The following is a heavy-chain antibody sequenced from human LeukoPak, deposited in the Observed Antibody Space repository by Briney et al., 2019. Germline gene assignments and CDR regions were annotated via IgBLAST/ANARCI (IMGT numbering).Heavy chain of an antibody. CDR1: GGSISSDDYY. CDR2: IYNSGST. D-gene: IGHD5-12*01. V-gene: IGHV4-61*08. Sequence: SETLSLTCTVSGGSISSDDYYWSWIRQPPGKGLEWIGYIYNSGSTNYNPSLKSRVIISVDTSKNQFSLKLRSVTAADTAVYYCARGVATITMYYLDIWGQGALVTVSS. J-gene: IGHJ4*02. CDR3: ARGVATITMYYLDI.